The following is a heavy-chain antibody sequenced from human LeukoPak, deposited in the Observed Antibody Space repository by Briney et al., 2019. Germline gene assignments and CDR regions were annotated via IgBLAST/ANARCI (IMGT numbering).Heavy chain of an antibody. CDR1: GFTFSSYG. CDR3: AKGLGFWSGSTPPTH. Sequence: GRPLRLSCAASGFTFSSYGMHWVRQAPGKGLEWVAVWYGGSNKYYADSVKGRFTISRDNSKNTLYLQMNSLRAEDTAVYYCAKGLGFWSGSTPPTHWGQGTLVTVSS. CDR2: WYGGSNK. J-gene: IGHJ4*02. V-gene: IGHV3-30*18. D-gene: IGHD3-3*01.